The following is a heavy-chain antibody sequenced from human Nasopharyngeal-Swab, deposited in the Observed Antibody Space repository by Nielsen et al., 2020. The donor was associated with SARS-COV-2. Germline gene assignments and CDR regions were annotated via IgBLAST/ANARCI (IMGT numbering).Heavy chain of an antibody. D-gene: IGHD6-19*01. CDR3: ARDLYSSGWYRTNWYFDL. Sequence: ASVKVSCKASGYTFTSYAMHWVRQAPGQRPEWMGWINAGNGNTKYSQKFQGRVTITRDTSASTAYMELSSLRSEDTAVYYCARDLYSSGWYRTNWYFDLWGRGTLVTVSS. CDR2: INAGNGNT. CDR1: GYTFTSYA. V-gene: IGHV1-3*01. J-gene: IGHJ2*01.